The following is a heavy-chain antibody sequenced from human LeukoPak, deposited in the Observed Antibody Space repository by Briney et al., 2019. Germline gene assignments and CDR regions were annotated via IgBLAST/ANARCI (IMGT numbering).Heavy chain of an antibody. J-gene: IGHJ4*02. CDR2: IRSKANSYAT. D-gene: IGHD7-27*01. Sequence: GGSLRLSCAASGFTFSGSAMHWVRQASGKGLEWVGRIRSKANSYATVYAASVKGRSTISRDDSKNTAYLQMNSLKTEDTAVYYCTSPAFNWGPPEYWGQGTLVTVSS. V-gene: IGHV3-73*01. CDR1: GFTFSGSA. CDR3: TSPAFNWGPPEY.